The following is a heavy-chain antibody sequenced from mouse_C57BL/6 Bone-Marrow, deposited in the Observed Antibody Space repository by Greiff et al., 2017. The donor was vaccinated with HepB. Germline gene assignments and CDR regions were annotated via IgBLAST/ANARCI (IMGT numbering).Heavy chain of an antibody. D-gene: IGHD1-1*01. J-gene: IGHJ1*03. V-gene: IGHV1-74*01. CDR1: GYTFTSYW. Sequence: QVQLQQSGAELVKPGASVKVSCKASGYTFTSYWMHWVKQRPGQGLEWIGRIHPSDSDTNSNQKFKGKATLTVDKSSSTAYMQLSSLTSEDSAVYYCAISDYYGSSYWYFDVWGTGTTVTVSS. CDR2: IHPSDSDT. CDR3: AISDYYGSSYWYFDV.